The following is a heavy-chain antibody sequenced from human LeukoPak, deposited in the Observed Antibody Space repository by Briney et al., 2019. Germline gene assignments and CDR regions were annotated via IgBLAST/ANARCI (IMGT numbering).Heavy chain of an antibody. CDR2: ISSSSSNI. CDR3: ARAGRFGESFRDYYYYIDV. D-gene: IGHD3-10*01. Sequence: GGSLRLSCAASGFTFSSYSMNWVRQAPGKGLEWVSDISSSSSNIDYADSVKGRFTISRDNAKNSLFLQMNSLRAEDTAVYFCARAGRFGESFRDYYYYIDVWGKGTTVTVSS. V-gene: IGHV3-48*01. CDR1: GFTFSSYS. J-gene: IGHJ6*03.